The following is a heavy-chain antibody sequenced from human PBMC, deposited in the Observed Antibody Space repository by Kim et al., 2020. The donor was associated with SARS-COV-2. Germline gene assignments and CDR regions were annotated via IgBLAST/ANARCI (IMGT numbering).Heavy chain of an antibody. CDR3: ARLYCTSMTCYASYFDN. CDR2: THYSGNT. CDR1: GDPISNYY. D-gene: IGHD2-2*01. V-gene: IGHV4-59*08. J-gene: IGHJ4*02. Sequence: SETLSLTCTVSGDPISNYYWSWIRQPPGKGLEWIGDTHYSGNTNYNPSLKSRVTISVDTSKKQFSLKLSSVTATDTAVYYCARLYCTSMTCYASYFDNWGQGTLVTVSS.